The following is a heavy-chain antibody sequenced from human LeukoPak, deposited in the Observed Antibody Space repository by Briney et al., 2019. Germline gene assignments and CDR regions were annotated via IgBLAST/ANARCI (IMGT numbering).Heavy chain of an antibody. CDR3: VKGERKYYYHYMDV. J-gene: IGHJ6*03. V-gene: IGHV3-13*01. D-gene: IGHD1-1*01. Sequence: PGGSLRLSCAASGFTFSTYDMHWVRQVTGKGLEWVSSIGTTGDTHYAVSVKGRFTISRDNSNNTMFLELGSLKPGDTGLYYCVKGERKYYYHYMDVWGKGTSVTVSS. CDR2: IGTTGDT. CDR1: GFTFSTYD.